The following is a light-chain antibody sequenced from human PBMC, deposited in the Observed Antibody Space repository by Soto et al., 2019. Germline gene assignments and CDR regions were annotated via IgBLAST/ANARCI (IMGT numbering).Light chain of an antibody. J-gene: IGKJ5*01. CDR1: QTSGSNF. Sequence: EIVLTQSPGTLSLSPGERATLSCKTSQTSGSNFLAWYQHKPGQAPRLLIYASSNRATGIPDRFSGSASGPDFTLTINRLEPEDFAVYYCQQRTDWRITFGQGTRLEIK. CDR2: ASS. CDR3: QQRTDWRIT. V-gene: IGKV3D-20*02.